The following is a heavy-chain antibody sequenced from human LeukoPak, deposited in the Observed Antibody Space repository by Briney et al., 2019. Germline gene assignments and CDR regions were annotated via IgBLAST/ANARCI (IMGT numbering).Heavy chain of an antibody. CDR3: AAAGVRGVGVDY. D-gene: IGHD3-10*01. CDR2: INHSGST. J-gene: IGHJ4*02. CDR1: GGSFSGYY. Sequence: SETLSLTCAVYGGSFSGYYWSWIRQPPGKGLEWIGEINHSGSTNYNPSLKSRVTISVDTSKNQFSLKLSSVTAADTAVYYCAAAGVRGVGVDYWGQGTLVTVSS. V-gene: IGHV4-34*01.